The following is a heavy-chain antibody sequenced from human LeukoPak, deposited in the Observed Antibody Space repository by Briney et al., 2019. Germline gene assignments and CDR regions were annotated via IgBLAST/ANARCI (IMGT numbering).Heavy chain of an antibody. J-gene: IGHJ4*02. V-gene: IGHV5-51*01. CDR1: GYSFPSYW. CDR2: IYPGDSDT. D-gene: IGHD3-10*01. Sequence: GESLKISCKGSGYSFPSYWIGWVRQMPGKGLEWMGIIYPGDSDTRYSPSFQGQVTISADKSISTAYLHWSSLKASATAMYYCVRHYGSDWFGEFFFDYWGQGSLVTVSS. CDR3: VRHYGSDWFGEFFFDY.